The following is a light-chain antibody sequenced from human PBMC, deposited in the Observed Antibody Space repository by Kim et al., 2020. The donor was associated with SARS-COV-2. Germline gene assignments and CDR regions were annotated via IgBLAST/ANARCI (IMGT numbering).Light chain of an antibody. CDR2: DAS. J-gene: IGKJ5*01. V-gene: IGKV1-33*01. Sequence: DIQMTQSPSSLSASLGDRVTITCQAGHDIRNSLNWYQLKPGKAPKLLIYDASNLEAGVPSRFTGRVSETEFTFTINSLQPEDIATYFSQQNTGLPTFGQGTRLEIK. CDR1: HDIRNS. CDR3: QQNTGLPT.